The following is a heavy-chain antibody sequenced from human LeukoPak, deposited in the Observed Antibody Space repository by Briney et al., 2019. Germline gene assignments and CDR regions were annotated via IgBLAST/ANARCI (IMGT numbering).Heavy chain of an antibody. Sequence: PGGSLRLSCAASGFTFSSYAMHWVRQASGKGLEWVAVISYDGSNKYYADSVKGRFTISRDNSKNTLYLQMNSLRAEDTAVYYCARAAMGFDYWGQGTLVTVSS. CDR1: GFTFSSYA. D-gene: IGHD5-18*01. J-gene: IGHJ4*02. CDR3: ARAAMGFDY. CDR2: ISYDGSNK. V-gene: IGHV3-30-3*01.